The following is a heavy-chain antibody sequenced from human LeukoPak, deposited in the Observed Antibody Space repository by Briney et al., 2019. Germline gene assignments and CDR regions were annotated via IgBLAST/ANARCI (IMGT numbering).Heavy chain of an antibody. CDR1: GFTFSNYW. V-gene: IGHV3-74*01. D-gene: IGHD5-18*01. Sequence: GGSLRLSCAASGFTFSNYWMDRVRQAPGKGLVWVSRIHPDGKNTAYADSVKGRFTISRDNARNTLFLQMNSLRTEDAAVYYCATYVDTVRYDAFDVWGQGTMVTVSS. CDR2: IHPDGKNT. J-gene: IGHJ3*01. CDR3: ATYVDTVRYDAFDV.